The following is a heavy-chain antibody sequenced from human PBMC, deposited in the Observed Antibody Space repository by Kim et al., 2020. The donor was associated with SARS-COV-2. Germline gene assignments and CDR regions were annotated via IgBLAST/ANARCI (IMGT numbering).Heavy chain of an antibody. D-gene: IGHD6-19*01. V-gene: IGHV4-31*03. CDR2: IYYSGST. CDR3: ARGDILRYSSGWEVFDY. Sequence: SETLSLTCTVSGGSISSGGYYWSWIRQHPGKGLEWIGYIYYSGSTYYNPSLKSRVTISVDTSKNQFSLKLSSVTAADTAVYYCARGDILRYSSGWEVFDYWGQGTLVTVSS. CDR1: GGSISSGGYY. J-gene: IGHJ4*02.